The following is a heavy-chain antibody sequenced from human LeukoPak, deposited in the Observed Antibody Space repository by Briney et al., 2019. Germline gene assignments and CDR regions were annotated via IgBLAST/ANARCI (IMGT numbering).Heavy chain of an antibody. D-gene: IGHD3-10*01. CDR2: IYPGDSDT. Sequence: GESLKISCKGSGYRFTNYWIGWVRQMPGKGLEWMGIIYPGDSDTRYSPSFQGQVTISADKSISTAYLQWSSLKASDTAMYYCARRMVRGVTIDYFDYWGQGTLVTVSS. CDR3: ARRMVRGVTIDYFDY. CDR1: GYRFTNYW. J-gene: IGHJ4*02. V-gene: IGHV5-51*01.